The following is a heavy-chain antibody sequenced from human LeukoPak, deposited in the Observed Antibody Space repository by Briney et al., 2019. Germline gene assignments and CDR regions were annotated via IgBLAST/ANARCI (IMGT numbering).Heavy chain of an antibody. CDR2: ISGSGGST. V-gene: IGHV3-23*01. Sequence: PGGSLRLSCAASGFTFSSYAMSWVRQAPGKGLEWVSAISGSGGSTYYADSVKGRFTISRDNSKNTLYLQMNSLRAEDTAVYYCAKDVIPLGYYYDSSGYWDYWGQGTLVTVSS. J-gene: IGHJ4*02. D-gene: IGHD3-22*01. CDR1: GFTFSSYA. CDR3: AKDVIPLGYYYDSSGYWDY.